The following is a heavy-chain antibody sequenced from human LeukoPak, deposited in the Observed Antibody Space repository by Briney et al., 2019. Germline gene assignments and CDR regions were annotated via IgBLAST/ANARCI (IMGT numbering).Heavy chain of an antibody. D-gene: IGHD3-22*01. CDR3: ARGGSQGSGYYYRHPRGLDY. V-gene: IGHV4-34*01. CDR1: GGSFSGYY. CDR2: INHSGST. Sequence: PSETLSLTCAVYGGSFSGYYWSWIRQPPGKGLEWIGEINHSGSTNYNPSLKSRVTISVDTSKNQFSLKLSSVTAADTAVYYCARGGSQGSGYYYRHPRGLDYWGQGTLVTVSS. J-gene: IGHJ4*02.